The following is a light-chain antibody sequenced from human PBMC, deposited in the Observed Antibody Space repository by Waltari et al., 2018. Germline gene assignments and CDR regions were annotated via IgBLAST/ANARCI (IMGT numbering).Light chain of an antibody. CDR1: KRLSSSS. V-gene: IGKV3-20*01. Sequence: EIVLTQSPGTLSLSPGESATLSCRASKRLSSSSLAWCQQKPGQAPRLLLYGASSRATGIPDRFSGSGSGTDFTLTISRLEPEDFAVYYCQQYGSSRTFGQGTKVEIK. CDR2: GAS. J-gene: IGKJ1*01. CDR3: QQYGSSRT.